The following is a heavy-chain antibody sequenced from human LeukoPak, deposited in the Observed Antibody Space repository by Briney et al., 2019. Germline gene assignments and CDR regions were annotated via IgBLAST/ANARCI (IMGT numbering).Heavy chain of an antibody. J-gene: IGHJ5*02. CDR1: GGTFSSYA. Sequence: GASVKVSCKASGGTFSSYAISWVRQAPGQGLEWMGGIIPIFGTANYAQKFQGRVTITADESTSTAYMELSSLRSEDTAVYYCARVYYYGSGSFNWFDPWGQGTLVTVSS. V-gene: IGHV1-69*13. CDR2: IIPIFGTA. CDR3: ARVYYYGSGSFNWFDP. D-gene: IGHD3-10*01.